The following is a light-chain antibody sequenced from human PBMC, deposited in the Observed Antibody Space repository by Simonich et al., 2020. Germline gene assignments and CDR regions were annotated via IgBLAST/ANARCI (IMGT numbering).Light chain of an antibody. CDR1: QSVSSN. CDR3: QQYNKWPLT. CDR2: GAS. J-gene: IGKJ1*01. Sequence: EIVMTQSPATLSVSPGERATLSCRAIQSVSSNLVWYQQKPGQAPRLLISGASTRATGNPARFRGSGSRTDFTLTISSMQSEDFAVYYCQQYNKWPLTFGQGTKVEIK. V-gene: IGKV3-15*01.